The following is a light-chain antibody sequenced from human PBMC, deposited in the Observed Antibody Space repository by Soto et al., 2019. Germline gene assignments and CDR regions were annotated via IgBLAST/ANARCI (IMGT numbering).Light chain of an antibody. Sequence: EIVLTHCPGTLSLSPGEIATLSCRSSQSVSNNYLAWYQQKPGQAPRLLIYGASNRATGIPDRFSGSGSGTDFTLTISRLEPEDFEVYYCQQYGSSRKFGQGTKVDIK. CDR2: GAS. CDR1: QSVSNNY. V-gene: IGKV3-20*01. J-gene: IGKJ1*01. CDR3: QQYGSSRK.